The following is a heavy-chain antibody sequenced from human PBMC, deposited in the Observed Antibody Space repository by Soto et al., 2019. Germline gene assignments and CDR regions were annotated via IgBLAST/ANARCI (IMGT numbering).Heavy chain of an antibody. CDR1: GYTFTSYV. CDR2: MNPNSGNT. V-gene: IGHV1-8*01. CDR3: ARAEEELRYYYYYMDV. Sequence: QVQLVQSGAEVKKPGASVKVSCKASGYTFTSYVINWVRQATGQGLEWMGWMNPNSGNTGYAQKFQGRVTMTRNTSISTAYMELSSLRSEDTAVYYCARAEEELRYYYYYMDVWGKGTTVTVSS. J-gene: IGHJ6*03. D-gene: IGHD1-7*01.